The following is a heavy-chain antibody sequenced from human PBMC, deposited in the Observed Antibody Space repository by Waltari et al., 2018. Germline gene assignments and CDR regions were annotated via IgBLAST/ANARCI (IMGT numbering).Heavy chain of an antibody. D-gene: IGHD3-10*01. CDR1: GFTFSSYS. Sequence: EVQLVESGGGLVKPGGSLRLSCAASGFTFSSYSMNWVRQAPGKGLEWVSSISSSSSYIYYADSVKGRFTISRDNAKNSLYLQMNSLRAEDTAVYYCASPARSGSWLFDYWGQGTLVTVSS. CDR3: ASPARSGSWLFDY. V-gene: IGHV3-21*01. CDR2: ISSSSSYI. J-gene: IGHJ4*02.